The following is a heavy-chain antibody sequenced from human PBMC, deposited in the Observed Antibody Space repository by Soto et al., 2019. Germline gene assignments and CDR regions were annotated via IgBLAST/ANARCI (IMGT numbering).Heavy chain of an antibody. CDR3: ARDFGGGSFNYFDY. D-gene: IGHD3-16*01. V-gene: IGHV1-69*01. CDR2: IIPILGTA. Sequence: QVQLVQSGAEVKKPGSSVKVSCKASGGTFSSYAISWVRQATGQGLEWMGGIIPILGTANYAQKFQGRVTISAEESTSRAYMELSSLRSEDTAVYYCARDFGGGSFNYFDYWGQRALVTVSS. CDR1: GGTFSSYA. J-gene: IGHJ4*02.